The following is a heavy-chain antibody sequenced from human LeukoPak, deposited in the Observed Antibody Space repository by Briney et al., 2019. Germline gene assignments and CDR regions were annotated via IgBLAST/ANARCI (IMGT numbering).Heavy chain of an antibody. CDR1: GGSIRSSSYY. D-gene: IGHD6-19*01. Sequence: SETLSLTCTVSGGSIRSSSYYWGWIRQPPGKGLEWIGSIYYSGSTYYNASLKSRGTISVDTSKNQFSLKLNSVTAADTAVYFCARQVVSVAGTGYFDYWGQGTLVTVSS. V-gene: IGHV4-39*01. CDR2: IYYSGST. CDR3: ARQVVSVAGTGYFDY. J-gene: IGHJ4*02.